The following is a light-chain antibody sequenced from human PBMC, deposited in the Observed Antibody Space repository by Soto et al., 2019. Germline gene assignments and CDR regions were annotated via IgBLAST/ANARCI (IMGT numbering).Light chain of an antibody. V-gene: IGLV2-18*02. CDR3: CSYTSSSTLV. J-gene: IGLJ2*01. Sequence: QSALTQPPSVSGSPGQSVSISCTGTSSDVGSYNRVSWYQQPPGTAPKLMIFEVSNRPSGVPDRFSGSKSCNTASLTISGLQAEDEADYYCCSYTSSSTLVFGGGTKLTVL. CDR1: SSDVGSYNR. CDR2: EVS.